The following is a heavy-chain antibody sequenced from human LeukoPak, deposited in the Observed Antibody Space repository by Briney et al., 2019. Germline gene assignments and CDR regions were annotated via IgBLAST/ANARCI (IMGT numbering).Heavy chain of an antibody. CDR1: GFTFSSYA. J-gene: IGHJ6*02. V-gene: IGHV3-15*01. CDR3: STDGTARPRTTFAMDV. Sequence: GGSLRLSCAASGFTFSSYAMSWVRQAPGKGLEWVGRIKSKADNETIDHAAPVKGRFSISRDDSKNTLYLQMNSLKAEDTAVYYCSTDGTARPRTTFAMDVWGQGTTVTVS. D-gene: IGHD2/OR15-2a*01. CDR2: IKSKADNETI.